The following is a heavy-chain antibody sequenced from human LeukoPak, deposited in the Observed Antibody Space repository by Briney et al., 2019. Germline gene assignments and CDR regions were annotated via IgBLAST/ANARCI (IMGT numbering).Heavy chain of an antibody. CDR3: ARDPDCSGGSCYSDYFDY. CDR2: IWYDGSNK. D-gene: IGHD2-15*01. V-gene: IGHV3-33*08. J-gene: IGHJ4*02. CDR1: GFTLSNSW. Sequence: GGSLRLSCAASGFTLSNSWMHWVRQAPGKGLEWVAVIWYDGSNKYYADSVKGRFTISRDNSKNTLYLQMNSLRAEDTAVYYCARDPDCSGGSCYSDYFDYWGQGTLVTVSS.